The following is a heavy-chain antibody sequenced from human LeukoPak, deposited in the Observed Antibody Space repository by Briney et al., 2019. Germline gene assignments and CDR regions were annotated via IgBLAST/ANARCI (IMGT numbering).Heavy chain of an antibody. CDR1: GDSVSRNTAG. J-gene: IGHJ4*02. D-gene: IGHD2-15*01. CDR3: ARDRFVVAATLDY. Sequence: SQTLSLTCAISGDSVSRNTAGWNWIRQSPSRGLEWLGRTYYRSKWYNDFAPSVRNRITINPDTSKNQFSLQLNSVTPEDTAVYYCARDRFVVAATLDYWGQGTLVTVSS. CDR2: TYYRSKWYN. V-gene: IGHV6-1*01.